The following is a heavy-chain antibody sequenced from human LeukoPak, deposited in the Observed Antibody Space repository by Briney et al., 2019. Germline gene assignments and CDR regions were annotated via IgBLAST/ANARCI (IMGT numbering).Heavy chain of an antibody. CDR1: GFTFSSYA. V-gene: IGHV3-23*01. J-gene: IGHJ4*02. Sequence: GGSLRLSCAASGFTFSSYAMSWVRRTPGKGLEWDSVVSGSGGSTFYADSVKGRFTISRDNSKNTLYLQMYSLRAEDTAVYYCAKVEGASKASVYWGQGALVTVSS. D-gene: IGHD1-1*01. CDR3: AKVEGASKASVY. CDR2: VSGSGGST.